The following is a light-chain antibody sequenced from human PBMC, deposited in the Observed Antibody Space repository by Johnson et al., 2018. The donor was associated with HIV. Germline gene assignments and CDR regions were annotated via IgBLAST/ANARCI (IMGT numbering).Light chain of an antibody. CDR1: SSDIGNNY. V-gene: IGLV1-51*01. J-gene: IGLJ1*01. CDR2: DNN. CDR3: GTWDSSLSGV. Sequence: QSVLTQPPSVSAAPGQKVTISCSGSSSDIGNNYVSWYQQLPGTAPKLLIYDNNKRPSGIPDRFSASTSGTSATLGIPGLQTGDAADYYCGTWDSSLSGVFGTGTKVTVL.